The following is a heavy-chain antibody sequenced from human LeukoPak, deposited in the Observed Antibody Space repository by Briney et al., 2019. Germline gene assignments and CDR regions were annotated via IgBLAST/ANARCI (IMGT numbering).Heavy chain of an antibody. Sequence: PGGSLRLSCKASGFTFIEYSINWVRQVPGQGLEWIAYIGIDSGKTRYADSVRGRFTISADKTRNSLYLQMNSLRVEDTAVYFCSRDHNYAFDNWGQGTLVSVAS. CDR3: SRDHNYAFDN. CDR1: GFTFIEYS. J-gene: IGHJ4*02. V-gene: IGHV3-21*05. CDR2: IGIDSGKT. D-gene: IGHD1-1*01.